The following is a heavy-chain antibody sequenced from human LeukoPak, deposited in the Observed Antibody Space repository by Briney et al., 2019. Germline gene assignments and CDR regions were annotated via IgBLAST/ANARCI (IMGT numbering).Heavy chain of an antibody. J-gene: IGHJ6*02. CDR1: GFTFSSYG. V-gene: IGHV3-33*01. Sequence: GGSLRLSCAASGFTFSSYGMHWVRQAPGKGLEWVAVIWYDGSNKYYADSVKGRFTISRDNSKNTLYLQMNSLRAEDTAVYYRARDKTYSGYGMDVWGQGTTVTVSS. CDR2: IWYDGSNK. D-gene: IGHD2-21*01. CDR3: ARDKTYSGYGMDV.